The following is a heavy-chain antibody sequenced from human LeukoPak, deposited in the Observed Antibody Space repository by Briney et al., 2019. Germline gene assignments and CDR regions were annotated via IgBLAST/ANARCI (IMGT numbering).Heavy chain of an antibody. J-gene: IGHJ4*02. CDR1: GFTFSSYN. Sequence: GGSLRLSCAASGFTFSSYNMNWVRQAPGKGLECIAYISSSSRTIYYADSVKGRFTISRDNAKNSVFLQMNSLRAEDTAVYYCARENYADLFDYWGQGTLVTVSS. V-gene: IGHV3-48*01. CDR2: ISSSSRTI. CDR3: ARENYADLFDY. D-gene: IGHD4-17*01.